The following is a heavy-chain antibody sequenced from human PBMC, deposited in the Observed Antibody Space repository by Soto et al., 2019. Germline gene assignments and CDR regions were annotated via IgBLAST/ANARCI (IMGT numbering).Heavy chain of an antibody. V-gene: IGHV3-33*05. CDR3: APEPRSYSGACSDH. Sequence: GGSLRLSCVGSGFTFKNYGMHWVRQAPGKGLEWLAVVSYDGTKTMYTDSVKGRISISRDNARNTLFLQMDSLTAEDTALYYCAPEPRSYSGACSDHWGQGTPVTVYS. CDR1: GFTFKNYG. J-gene: IGHJ4*02. D-gene: IGHD2-21*01. CDR2: VSYDGTKT.